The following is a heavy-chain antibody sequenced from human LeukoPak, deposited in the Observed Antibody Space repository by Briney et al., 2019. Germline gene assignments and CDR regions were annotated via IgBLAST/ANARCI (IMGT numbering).Heavy chain of an antibody. Sequence: GRSLRLSCAASGFTFDDYAMHWVRQAPGKGLEWVSGISRNSGNIDYADSVKGRFTISRDNAKNSLYLQMNSLRAEDAALYYCAKDHSYSISQHYFDYWGQGTLVTVSS. CDR1: GFTFDDYA. V-gene: IGHV3-9*01. CDR2: ISRNSGNI. J-gene: IGHJ4*02. D-gene: IGHD6-6*01. CDR3: AKDHSYSISQHYFDY.